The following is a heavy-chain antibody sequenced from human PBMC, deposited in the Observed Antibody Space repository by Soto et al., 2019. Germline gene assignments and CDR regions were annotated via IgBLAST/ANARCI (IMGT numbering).Heavy chain of an antibody. J-gene: IGHJ5*02. V-gene: IGHV4-39*01. Sequence: PSETLSLTCSVSGAFIIRSSFYRGWIRQPPGKGLEWIGAIYYSGITYYNPSLKSRVTVSVDTSKNQFSLKLTSVTAADTAVYYCARSPVVPASIAAWGQGTLVTVSS. D-gene: IGHD2-2*02. CDR3: ARSPVVPASIAA. CDR2: IYYSGIT. CDR1: GAFIIRSSFY.